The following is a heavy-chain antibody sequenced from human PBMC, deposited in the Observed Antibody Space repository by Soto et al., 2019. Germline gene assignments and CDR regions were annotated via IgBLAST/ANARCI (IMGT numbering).Heavy chain of an antibody. V-gene: IGHV1-3*01. Sequence: QVQLVQSGAEVKKPGASVKVSCKASGYTFTSYAMHWVRQAPGQRLEWMGWINAGNGNTKYSQKFQGRVTITRDTSASTAYMELSSLRSEDTAVYYCARGIRSSGWYVMWGQGTLVTVSS. CDR3: ARGIRSSGWYVM. CDR2: INAGNGNT. CDR1: GYTFTSYA. J-gene: IGHJ4*02. D-gene: IGHD6-19*01.